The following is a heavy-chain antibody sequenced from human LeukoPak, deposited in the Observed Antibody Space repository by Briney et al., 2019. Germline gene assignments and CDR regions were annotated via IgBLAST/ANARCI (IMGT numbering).Heavy chain of an antibody. V-gene: IGHV4-59*01. Sequence: SETLSLTCTVSGGSISSYYWSWIRQPPGKGLGWIGYIYYSGSTNCNPSLKSRVTISVDTSKNQFSLKLSSVTAADTAVYYCARAWSTHVTTWFDPWGQGTLVTVSS. CDR3: ARAWSTHVTTWFDP. D-gene: IGHD5/OR15-5a*01. CDR2: IYYSGST. J-gene: IGHJ5*02. CDR1: GGSISSYY.